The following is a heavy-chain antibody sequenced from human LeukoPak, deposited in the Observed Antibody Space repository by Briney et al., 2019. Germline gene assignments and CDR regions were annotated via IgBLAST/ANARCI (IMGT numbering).Heavy chain of an antibody. Sequence: PSETLSLTCAVYGGSFSGYYWSWIRQPPGKGLEWIGEINHSGSTNYNPSLKSRVTISVDTSKNQFSLKLSSVTAADTAVYYCARRVVVVAAFDYWGQGTLVTVSS. CDR2: INHSGST. CDR1: GGSFSGYY. CDR3: ARRVVVVAAFDY. D-gene: IGHD2-15*01. V-gene: IGHV4-34*01. J-gene: IGHJ4*02.